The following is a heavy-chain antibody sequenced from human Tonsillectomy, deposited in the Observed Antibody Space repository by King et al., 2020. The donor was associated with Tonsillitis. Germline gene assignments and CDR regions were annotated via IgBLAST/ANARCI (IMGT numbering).Heavy chain of an antibody. J-gene: IGHJ4*02. Sequence: VQLVESGGGLVQPGGSLRLSCAASGFTFSSYAMSWVRQAPGKGLEWVSTISGSGGSTYYADSVKGRFTISRDNSKNTLYLQMNSLRAEDKAVYYCAKTPLAATGTFLVYWGQGTLVTVSS. CDR1: GFTFSSYA. CDR2: ISGSGGST. D-gene: IGHD4-17*01. CDR3: AKTPLAATGTFLVY. V-gene: IGHV3-23*04.